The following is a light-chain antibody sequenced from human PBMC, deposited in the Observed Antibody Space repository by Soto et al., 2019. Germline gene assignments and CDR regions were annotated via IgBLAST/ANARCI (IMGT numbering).Light chain of an antibody. CDR1: SSDVGGYNY. CDR2: DVS. CDR3: SSYTRSSTLRV. J-gene: IGLJ1*01. V-gene: IGLV2-14*01. Sequence: QSALTQPASVSGSPGQSITISCTGTSSDVGGYNYVSWYQQHPGKAPKLMIYDVSNRPSGVSNRFSGSKSGNTASLTISGLQAEDEADYSCSSYTRSSTLRVFGTGTKLTVL.